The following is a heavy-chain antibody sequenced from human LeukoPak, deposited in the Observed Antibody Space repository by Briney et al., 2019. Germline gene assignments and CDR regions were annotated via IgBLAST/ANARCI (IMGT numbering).Heavy chain of an antibody. V-gene: IGHV4-39*01. J-gene: IGHJ6*02. Sequence: PSETLSLTCTVSGGSISSSSYYWGWIRQPPGKGLERIGSIYYSGSTYYNPSLKSRVTISVDTSKNQFSLKLSSVTAADTAVYYCARVPVAGYYYYGMDVWGQGTTVTVSS. CDR1: GGSISSSSYY. CDR2: IYYSGST. D-gene: IGHD2-15*01. CDR3: ARVPVAGYYYYGMDV.